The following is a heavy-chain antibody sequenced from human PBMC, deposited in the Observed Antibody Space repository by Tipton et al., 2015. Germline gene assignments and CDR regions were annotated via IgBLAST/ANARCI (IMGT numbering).Heavy chain of an antibody. Sequence: SLRLSCAASGFTFSSYSMNWVRQAPGKGLEWVSYISSSSSTIYYADSVKGRFTISRDNSKNMLFLEMNSLTADDTGVYFCAKNLWFGDPLDYWGQGALVTVSS. D-gene: IGHD3-10*01. CDR3: AKNLWFGDPLDY. CDR2: ISSSSSTI. J-gene: IGHJ4*02. CDR1: GFTFSSYS. V-gene: IGHV3-48*01.